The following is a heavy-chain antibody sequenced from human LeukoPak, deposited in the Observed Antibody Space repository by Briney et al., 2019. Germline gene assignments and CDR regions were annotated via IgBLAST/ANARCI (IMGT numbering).Heavy chain of an antibody. D-gene: IGHD6-13*01. CDR2: IGWNSART. CDR3: ARRIAGTATGGYFEP. CDR1: ESTFDHA. V-gene: IGHV3-9*01. Sequence: GGSLRLSCTASESTFDHAMHWVRQTPGKGLEWVSGIGWNSARTGYADSVRGRFTISRDNAKNSLYLQMNSLRADDTAVYYCARRIAGTATGGYFEPWGRGTLVSVSS. J-gene: IGHJ2*01.